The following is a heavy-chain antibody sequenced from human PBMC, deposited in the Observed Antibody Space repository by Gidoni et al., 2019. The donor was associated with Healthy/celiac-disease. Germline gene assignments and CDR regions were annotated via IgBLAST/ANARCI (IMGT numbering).Heavy chain of an antibody. CDR2: ISGSGGST. CDR3: AKLAYCGGDCPLDYFDY. CDR1: GFTFSSYA. J-gene: IGHJ4*02. Sequence: EVQLLESGGGLVQPGGSLRLACAASGFTFSSYAMSWVRQAPGKGLGWVSAISGSGGSTYYADSVKGRFTISRDNSKNTLYLQMNSLRAEDTAVYYCAKLAYCGGDCPLDYFDYWGQGTLVTVSS. D-gene: IGHD2-21*01. V-gene: IGHV3-23*01.